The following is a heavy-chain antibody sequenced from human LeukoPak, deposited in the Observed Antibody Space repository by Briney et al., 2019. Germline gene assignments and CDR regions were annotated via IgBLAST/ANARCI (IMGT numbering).Heavy chain of an antibody. V-gene: IGHV4-31*03. CDR2: IYYSGST. Sequence: PSQTLSLTCTVSGGSISSGGYYWSWIRQHPGKGLEWIGYIYYSGSTYYNPSLKSRVTISVDTSKNQFSLKLSSVTAADTAVYYCAREDSSGHPGWFDPWGQGTLVTVSS. D-gene: IGHD3-22*01. J-gene: IGHJ5*02. CDR3: AREDSSGHPGWFDP. CDR1: GGSISSGGYY.